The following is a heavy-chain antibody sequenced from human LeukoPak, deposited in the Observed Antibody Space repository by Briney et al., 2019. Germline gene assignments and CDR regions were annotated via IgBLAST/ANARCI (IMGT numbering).Heavy chain of an antibody. Sequence: SETLSLTCAVYGGSFSGYYWSWIRQPPGKGLEWIGEINHSGSTNYNPSLKSRVTISVDTSKNQLSLKLSSVTAADTAVYYCARGKNRRSMVRGALNWFDPWGQGTLVTVSS. J-gene: IGHJ5*02. CDR1: GGSFSGYY. V-gene: IGHV4-34*01. D-gene: IGHD3-10*01. CDR3: ARGKNRRSMVRGALNWFDP. CDR2: INHSGST.